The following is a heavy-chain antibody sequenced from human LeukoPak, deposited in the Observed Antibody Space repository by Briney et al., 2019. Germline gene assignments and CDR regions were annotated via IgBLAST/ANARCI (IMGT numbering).Heavy chain of an antibody. D-gene: IGHD3-10*01. CDR3: ASHKDYRAFDV. J-gene: IGHJ3*01. Sequence: GGPLRLSCAASDFTVSSNYMSWVRQAPGKGLEWVSTIYSGGSTYYADSVKGRFTISRDNSKNTLYLQMNSLRAGDTAVYYCASHKDYRAFDVWGQGTMVIVSS. CDR2: IYSGGST. V-gene: IGHV3-66*02. CDR1: DFTVSSNY.